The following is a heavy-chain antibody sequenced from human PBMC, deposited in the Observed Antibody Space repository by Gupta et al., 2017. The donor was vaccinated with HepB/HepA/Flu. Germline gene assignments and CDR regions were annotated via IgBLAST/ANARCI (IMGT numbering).Heavy chain of an antibody. D-gene: IGHD3-10*01. Sequence: QVQLQESGPGLVKPSETLSLTCTVSSNGDYYWSWIRQSPGKGLEWIGYIYDSGSSQYRAARDSRITISLDTSKNQLSLILRSVIDAETAIYYCARQSVFGQTAWFDSWGQGALVTVSS. V-gene: IGHV4-30-4*01. CDR1: SNGDYY. J-gene: IGHJ5*01. CDR3: ARQSVFGQTAWFDS. CDR2: IYDSGSS.